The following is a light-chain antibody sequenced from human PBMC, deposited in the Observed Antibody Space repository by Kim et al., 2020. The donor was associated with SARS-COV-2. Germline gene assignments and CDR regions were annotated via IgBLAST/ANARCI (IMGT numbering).Light chain of an antibody. CDR2: AAS. Sequence: AAVGDRVTLTCRASQSISSYLNWYQEKPGKAPKLLIYAASSLQSGVPSRFSGSGSGTDFTLTISSLQPEDFATYYCQQSYSTPPTFGGGTKVDIK. J-gene: IGKJ4*01. V-gene: IGKV1-39*01. CDR1: QSISSY. CDR3: QQSYSTPPT.